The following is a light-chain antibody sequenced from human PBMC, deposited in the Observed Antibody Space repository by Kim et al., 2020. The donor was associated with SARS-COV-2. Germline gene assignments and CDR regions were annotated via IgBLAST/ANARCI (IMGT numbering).Light chain of an antibody. CDR2: GPS. J-gene: IGKJ2*01. CDR3: QQYGSSPVT. Sequence: LAPGERATLACKGSQSGTKSYIAGYQQKRGQTPRLLIYGPSSRATGVPDRFSGSVSETDFTLTIRRREPEDCGVYYCQQYGSSPVTFGQGTKGEI. CDR1: QSGTKSY. V-gene: IGKV3-20*01.